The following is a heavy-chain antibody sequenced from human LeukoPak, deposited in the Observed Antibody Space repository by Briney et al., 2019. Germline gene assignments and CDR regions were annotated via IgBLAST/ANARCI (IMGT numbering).Heavy chain of an antibody. V-gene: IGHV1-2*02. CDR3: ARDYGDYEVGTGFDP. D-gene: IGHD4-17*01. CDR2: INPNSGGT. CDR1: GYTFTGYY. Sequence: GASVKVSCKASGYTFTGYYMHWARQAPGQGLEWMGWINPNSGGTNYAQKFQGRVTMTRDTSISTAYMELSRLRSDDTAVYYCARDYGDYEVGTGFDPWGQGTLVTVSS. J-gene: IGHJ5*02.